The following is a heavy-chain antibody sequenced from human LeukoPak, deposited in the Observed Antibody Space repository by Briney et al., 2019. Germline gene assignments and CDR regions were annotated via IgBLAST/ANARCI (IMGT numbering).Heavy chain of an antibody. CDR1: GYTFTGYY. J-gene: IGHJ5*02. CDR2: INPNSGGT. D-gene: IGHD3-3*01. Sequence: ASAKVSCKASGYTFTGYYMHWVRQAPGQGLEWMGWINPNSGGTNYAQKFQGRVTMTRDTSISTAYMELSRLRSDDTAVYYCARDGYAYDFWSGVNWFDPWGQGTLVTVSS. CDR3: ARDGYAYDFWSGVNWFDP. V-gene: IGHV1-2*02.